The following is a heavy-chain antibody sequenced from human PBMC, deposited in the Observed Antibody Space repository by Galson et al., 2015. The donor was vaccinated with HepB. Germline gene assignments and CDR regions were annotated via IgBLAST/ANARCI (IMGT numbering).Heavy chain of an antibody. J-gene: IGHJ4*02. V-gene: IGHV4-39*01. D-gene: IGHD2-15*01. CDR2: IYYSRST. CDR1: GGSISSSSYY. CDR3: ATPGYCSGGSCFYYFDY. Sequence: ETLSLTCTVSGGSISSSSYYWGWIRQPPGKGLEWIGSIYYSRSTYYNPSLKSRVTISVDTSKNQFSLKLSSVTAADTAVYYCATPGYCSGGSCFYYFDYWGQGTLVTVSS.